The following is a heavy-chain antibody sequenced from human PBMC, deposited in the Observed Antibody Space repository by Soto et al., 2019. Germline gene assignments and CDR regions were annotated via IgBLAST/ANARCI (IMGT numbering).Heavy chain of an antibody. CDR3: VNRRGFGELLFDY. J-gene: IGHJ4*02. V-gene: IGHV2-5*02. Sequence: QITLKESGPTLVKPTQTLTLTCTFSGFSLTTTKMGVGWIRQPPGKALEWLALIYWDDDKRYSPSLKSRLTITKDTSKYQVVLIMTNMDPVDTATYYCVNRRGFGELLFDYRGQGALVTVSS. D-gene: IGHD3-10*01. CDR2: IYWDDDK. CDR1: GFSLTTTKMG.